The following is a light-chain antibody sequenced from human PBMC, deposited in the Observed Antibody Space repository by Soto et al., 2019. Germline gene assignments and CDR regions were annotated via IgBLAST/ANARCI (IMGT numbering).Light chain of an antibody. CDR1: SSDVGGYNY. CDR3: SSYTSSGSVV. CDR2: DVS. J-gene: IGLJ2*01. Sequence: QYVLTRAASVSGSPGQSITISCTGTSSDVGGYNYVSWYQQHPAKAPKLMIYDVSNRPSGVSNRFSGSKSGNTASLTISGLQAEDEADYYCSSYTSSGSVVFGGGT. V-gene: IGLV2-14*01.